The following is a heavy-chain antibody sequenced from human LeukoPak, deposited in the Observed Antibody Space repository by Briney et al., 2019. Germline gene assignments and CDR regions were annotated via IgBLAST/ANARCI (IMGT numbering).Heavy chain of an antibody. J-gene: IGHJ5*02. D-gene: IGHD3-22*01. CDR3: ARPYYYDSRIDP. CDR2: MYYSGST. CDR1: GGSISSGDYY. V-gene: IGHV4-30-4*01. Sequence: SQTLSLTCTVSGGSISSGDYYWSWIRQPPGKGLEWIGYMYYSGSTYYHPSLKSRATISVDTSKNQFSLKLTSVTAADTAVYYCARPYYYDSRIDPWGQGTLVTVFS.